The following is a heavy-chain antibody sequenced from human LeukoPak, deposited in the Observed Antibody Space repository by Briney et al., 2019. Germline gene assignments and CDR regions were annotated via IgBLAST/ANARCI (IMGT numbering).Heavy chain of an antibody. V-gene: IGHV3-74*01. CDR3: ARVRIAVAGLLDY. Sequence: PGGSLRLSCAASGFTFSSYWMHWVRQAPGKGLVWVSRINSDGSSTSYADSVKGRFTISRDNAKNTLYLQMNSLRAEDTAVYYCARVRIAVAGLLDYWGQGTLVTVSS. CDR2: INSDGSST. D-gene: IGHD6-19*01. CDR1: GFTFSSYW. J-gene: IGHJ4*02.